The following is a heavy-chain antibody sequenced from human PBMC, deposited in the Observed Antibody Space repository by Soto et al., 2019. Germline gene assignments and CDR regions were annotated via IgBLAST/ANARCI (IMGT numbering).Heavy chain of an antibody. D-gene: IGHD3-22*01. V-gene: IGHV2-5*02. CDR2: MYWDDDK. CDR1: GFSLSTSGVG. CDR3: AHKAHYADSSGYRIDY. J-gene: IGHJ4*02. Sequence: QITLKESGPTLVKPTQTLTLTCTFSGFSLSTSGVGVGWIRQPPGKALEWLALMYWDDDKRYSPALKRRLTITKDTSKNQLVLRIDNMDPVDTATYYWAHKAHYADSSGYRIDYWGQGPLVKVSS.